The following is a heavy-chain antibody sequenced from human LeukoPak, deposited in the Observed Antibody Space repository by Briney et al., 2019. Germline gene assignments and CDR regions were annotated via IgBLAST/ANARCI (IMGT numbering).Heavy chain of an antibody. D-gene: IGHD6-19*01. CDR3: ARDRGSGDSFDL. V-gene: IGHV3-33*01. Sequence: PGGSLRLSRAASGFTFSTYGMHWVRQAPGKGLEWVAVIWFDGSNQYYVDSVRGRFSISRDNSKNTLYLQMNTLRAEDTGVYYCARDRGSGDSFDLWGQGAMVTVSS. CDR1: GFTFSTYG. J-gene: IGHJ3*01. CDR2: IWFDGSNQ.